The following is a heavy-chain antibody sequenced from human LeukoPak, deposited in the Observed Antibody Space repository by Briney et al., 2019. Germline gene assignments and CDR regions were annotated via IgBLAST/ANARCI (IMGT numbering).Heavy chain of an antibody. CDR1: GLTFSGSA. Sequence: GGSLRLSCAASGLTFSGSAMSWVRQAPGKGLEWVSLISGSGNGTYYADSVKGRFTISRDNSKNTLYLQMNSLRAEDTAVYYCARRVPWFGPWGQGTLVTVSS. CDR2: ISGSGNGT. V-gene: IGHV3-23*01. J-gene: IGHJ5*02. D-gene: IGHD2-2*01. CDR3: ARRVPWFGP.